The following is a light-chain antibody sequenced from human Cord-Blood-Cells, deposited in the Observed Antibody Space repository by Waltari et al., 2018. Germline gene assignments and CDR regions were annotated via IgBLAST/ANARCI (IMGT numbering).Light chain of an antibody. Sequence: ELVLTQSPGTLSLSPGVRATLSCRDSQSVSSSYLAWYQQKPGQAPRLLIYGASSRATGIPDRFSGSGSGTDFTLTISRLEPEDFAVYYCQQYGSSPYTFGQGTKLEIK. J-gene: IGKJ2*01. CDR1: QSVSSSY. CDR3: QQYGSSPYT. V-gene: IGKV3-20*01. CDR2: GAS.